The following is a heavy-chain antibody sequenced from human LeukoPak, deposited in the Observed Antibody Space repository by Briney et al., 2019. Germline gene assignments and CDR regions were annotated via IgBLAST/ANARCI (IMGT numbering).Heavy chain of an antibody. CDR3: ARTGDNRGYFDY. V-gene: IGHV3-21*01. J-gene: IGHJ4*02. Sequence: GGSLRLSCAASGFTFSSYSMNWVRQAPGKGMEWVSSISSSSSYIYYADSVKGRFTISRDNAKNSLYLQMNSLRAEDTAVYYCARTGDNRGYFDYWGQGTLVTVSS. D-gene: IGHD4-17*01. CDR2: ISSSSSYI. CDR1: GFTFSSYS.